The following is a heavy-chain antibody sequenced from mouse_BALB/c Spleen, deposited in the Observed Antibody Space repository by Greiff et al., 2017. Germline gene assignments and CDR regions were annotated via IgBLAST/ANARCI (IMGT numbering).Heavy chain of an antibody. D-gene: IGHD2-10*02. V-gene: IGHV1-67*01. CDR3: ARTYGNYEGHFDY. CDR1: GYTFTDYA. Sequence: VMLVESGPEVVRPGVSVKISCKGSGYTFTDYAMHWVKQSHAKSLEWIGVISTYNGNTNYNQKFKGKATMTVDKSSSTAYMELARLTSEDSAIYYCARTYGNYEGHFDYWGQGTTLTVSS. J-gene: IGHJ2*01. CDR2: ISTYNGNT.